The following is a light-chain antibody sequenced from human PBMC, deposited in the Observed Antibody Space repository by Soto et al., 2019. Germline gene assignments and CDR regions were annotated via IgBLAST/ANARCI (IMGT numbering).Light chain of an antibody. J-gene: IGLJ1*01. CDR1: NNDIGGYNY. CDR3: SSYRTTSPCV. Sequence: QSALTQPASVSRSPGQSITISCTGTNNDIGGYNYVSWYDHHPGKAPRLIIYEVSNRPSGVSNRFSGSKSGNTAYLTISGLQAEDEAHYYCSSYRTTSPCVFGTGTKVTVL. V-gene: IGLV2-14*01. CDR2: EVS.